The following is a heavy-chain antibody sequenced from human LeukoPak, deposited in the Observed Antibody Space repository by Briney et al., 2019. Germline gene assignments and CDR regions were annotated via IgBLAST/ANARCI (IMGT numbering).Heavy chain of an antibody. Sequence: GGSLRLSCAASGFTFSSYSMNWVRQAPGKGLEWVSSISTSSSYIYYADSVKGRFSVSRDNSKNMVYLELNSLRAEDTAVYYCAKNHEHGRYAGFDFWAEGALVAVSS. CDR3: AKNHEHGRYAGFDF. D-gene: IGHD2-2*01. V-gene: IGHV3-21*04. J-gene: IGHJ3*01. CDR2: ISTSSSYI. CDR1: GFTFSSYS.